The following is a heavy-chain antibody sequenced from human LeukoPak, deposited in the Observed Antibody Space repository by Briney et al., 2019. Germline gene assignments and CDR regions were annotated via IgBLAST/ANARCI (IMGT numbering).Heavy chain of an antibody. CDR2: ISSSSSYI. J-gene: IGHJ4*02. V-gene: IGHV3-21*01. CDR3: ARVETMWLKEEFDY. D-gene: IGHD5-12*01. CDR1: GFTFSSYS. Sequence: PGGSLRLSCAASGFTFSSYSMHWVRQAPGKGLEWVSSISSSSSYIYYADSVKGRFTISRDNAKNTPYLQMNSLRAEDTAVYYCARVETMWLKEEFDYWGQGTRVTVSS.